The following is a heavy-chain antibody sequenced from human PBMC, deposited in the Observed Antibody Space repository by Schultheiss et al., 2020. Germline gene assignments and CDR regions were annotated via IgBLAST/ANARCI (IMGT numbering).Heavy chain of an antibody. CDR1: GGSFSGYY. J-gene: IGHJ4*02. CDR3: ARGLGCSSTSCSVPGH. V-gene: IGHV4-34*01. CDR2: INHSGST. Sequence: SETLSLTCAVYGGSFSGYYWSWIRQPPGKGLEWIGEINHSGSTNYNPSLKSRVTISVDTSKNQFSLKLSSVTAADTAVYYCARGLGCSSTSCSVPGHWGQGTRVSVSS. D-gene: IGHD2-2*01.